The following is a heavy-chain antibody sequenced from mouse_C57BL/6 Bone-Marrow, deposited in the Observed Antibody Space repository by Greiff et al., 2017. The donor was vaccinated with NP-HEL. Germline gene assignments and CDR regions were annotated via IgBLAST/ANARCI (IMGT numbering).Heavy chain of an antibody. CDR1: GFTFSSYA. CDR2: ISSGGDYI. J-gene: IGHJ3*01. Sequence: EVNVVESGEGLVKPGGSLKLSCAASGFTFSSYAMSWVRQTPEKRLEWVAYISSGGDYIYYADTVKGRFTISRDNARNTLYLQMSSLKSEDTAMYYCTREALYYGSSYGFAYWGQGTLVTVSA. CDR3: TREALYYGSSYGFAY. V-gene: IGHV5-9-1*02. D-gene: IGHD1-1*01.